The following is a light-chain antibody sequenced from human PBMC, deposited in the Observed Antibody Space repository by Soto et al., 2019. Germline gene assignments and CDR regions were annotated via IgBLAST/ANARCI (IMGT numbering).Light chain of an antibody. CDR2: GAS. Sequence: SPGTLSLSPGERATLSCRASQSVSSSFLAWYQQKPGQAPRLLIYGASSRAAGIPDRFSGSGSGTDFTLTISRLEPEDFAVYYCQQYDDSPGTFGQGTRLEIK. CDR1: QSVSSSF. V-gene: IGKV3-20*01. J-gene: IGKJ5*01. CDR3: QQYDDSPGT.